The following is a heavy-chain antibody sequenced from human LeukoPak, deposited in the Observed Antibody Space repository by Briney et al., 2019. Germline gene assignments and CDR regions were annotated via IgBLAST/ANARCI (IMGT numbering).Heavy chain of an antibody. CDR1: GGSISSGSYY. Sequence: SETLSLTCTVSGGSISSGSYYWSWIRQPAGKGLEWIGRIYTSGSTNYNPSLKSRVTISVDTSKNQFSLKLSSVTAADTAVYHCARVGRDPYYYDSSGLIYFDYWGQGTLVTVSS. V-gene: IGHV4-61*02. CDR2: IYTSGST. D-gene: IGHD3-22*01. J-gene: IGHJ4*02. CDR3: ARVGRDPYYYDSSGLIYFDY.